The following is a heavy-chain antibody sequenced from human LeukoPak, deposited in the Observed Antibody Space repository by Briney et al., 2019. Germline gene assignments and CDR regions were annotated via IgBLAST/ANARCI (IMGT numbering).Heavy chain of an antibody. J-gene: IGHJ4*02. D-gene: IGHD4-17*01. CDR2: IYYSGST. CDR3: ARHERDDYGDSLPCFDY. CDR1: GGSISSYY. V-gene: IGHV4-59*08. Sequence: SETLSLTCTVSGGSISSYYWSWIRQPPGKGLEWIGYIYYSGSTNYNPSLKSRVTISVDTSKNQLSLKLSSVTAADTAVYYCARHERDDYGDSLPCFDYWGQGTLVTASS.